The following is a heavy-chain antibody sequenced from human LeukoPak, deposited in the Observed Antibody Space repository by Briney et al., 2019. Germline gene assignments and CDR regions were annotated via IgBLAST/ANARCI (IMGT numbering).Heavy chain of an antibody. CDR2: LTGSGATT. CDR1: GFTFSSYP. Sequence: PGGSLRLSCAASGFTFSSYPMTRVRQGPGNGLEWVSTLTGSGATTYYADSVKGRFTISRDNARNTLYLQMNSLRDEDTAVYFCAKNWGSGSHYLTHWGQGSLVT. V-gene: IGHV3-23*01. CDR3: AKNWGSGSHYLTH. D-gene: IGHD1-26*01. J-gene: IGHJ4*01.